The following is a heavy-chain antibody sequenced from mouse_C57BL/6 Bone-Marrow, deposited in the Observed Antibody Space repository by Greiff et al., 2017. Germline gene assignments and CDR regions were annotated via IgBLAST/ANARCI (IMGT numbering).Heavy chain of an antibody. CDR1: GYTFTNYW. Sequence: QVQLQQSGAELVRPGTSVKMSCKASGYTFTNYWIGWAKQRPGHGLEWIGDIYPGGGYTNYNEKFKGKATLTADKSSSTAYMQFSSLTSEDSAIYYCARYFYYYAMDYWGRGTSVTVSS. J-gene: IGHJ4*01. CDR3: ARYFYYYAMDY. V-gene: IGHV1-63*01. CDR2: IYPGGGYT.